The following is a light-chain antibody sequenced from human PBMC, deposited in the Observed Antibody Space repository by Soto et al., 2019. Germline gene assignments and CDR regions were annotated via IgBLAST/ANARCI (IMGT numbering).Light chain of an antibody. CDR1: SSDIGSYDY. J-gene: IGLJ1*01. Sequence: QSVLTQPASVSGSPGQSITISCTGTSSDIGSYDYVSWYQQHPGKAPNLIIYEVTDRPSGVSNRFSGSKSGNTAFLTISGLQAEDEADYYCSSFTSTSTRLFGSGTKLTVL. CDR3: SSFTSTSTRL. V-gene: IGLV2-14*01. CDR2: EVT.